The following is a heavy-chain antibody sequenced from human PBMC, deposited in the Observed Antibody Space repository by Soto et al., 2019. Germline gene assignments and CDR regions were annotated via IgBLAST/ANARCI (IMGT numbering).Heavy chain of an antibody. CDR2: IDWDDDK. Sequence: SGPTLVNPTQTLTLTCTFSGFSLSTSGMRVSWIRQPPGKALEWLARIDWDDDKFYSTSLKTRLTISKGTSKNQVVLTMTNMDPVDTATYYCARTRSKYNWFDPWGQGTLVTVSS. CDR1: GFSLSTSGMR. CDR3: ARTRSKYNWFDP. V-gene: IGHV2-70*04. J-gene: IGHJ5*02.